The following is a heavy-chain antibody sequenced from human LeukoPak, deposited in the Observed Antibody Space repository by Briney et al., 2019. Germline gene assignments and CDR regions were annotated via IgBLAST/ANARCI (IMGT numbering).Heavy chain of an antibody. CDR3: AKAWGSGYYFDS. Sequence: GGSLRLSCAASGFTFSDYYMSWVRQAPGKGLEWVSAISGSGGSTYYADSVKGRFTISRDNSKDTLYLQVNSLRDDDTALYYCAKAWGSGYYFDSWGQGTLVTVSS. V-gene: IGHV3-23*01. CDR2: ISGSGGST. D-gene: IGHD7-27*01. CDR1: GFTFSDYY. J-gene: IGHJ4*02.